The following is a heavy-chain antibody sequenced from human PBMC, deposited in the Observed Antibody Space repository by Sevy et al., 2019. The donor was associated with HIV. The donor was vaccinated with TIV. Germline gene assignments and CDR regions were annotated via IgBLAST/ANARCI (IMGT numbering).Heavy chain of an antibody. CDR1: GFTFSSYS. D-gene: IGHD3-10*01. V-gene: IGHV3-21*01. CDR3: ARDVCGSGSYYTYLFDY. J-gene: IGHJ4*02. Sequence: GGSLRLSCAASGFTFSSYSMNWVRQAPGKGLEWVSSISSSSSYIYYADSVKGRFTISRDNAKNSLYLQMNSLRAEDTAVYYCARDVCGSGSYYTYLFDYWGQGTLVTVSS. CDR2: ISSSSSYI.